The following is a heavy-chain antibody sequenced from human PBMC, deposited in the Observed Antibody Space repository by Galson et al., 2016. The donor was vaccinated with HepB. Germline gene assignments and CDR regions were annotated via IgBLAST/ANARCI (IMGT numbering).Heavy chain of an antibody. CDR3: ARGRDWNDSTRGGMDV. V-gene: IGHV1-69*02. D-gene: IGHD1-1*01. CDR1: GGTFSSYT. CDR2: IIPILGIA. Sequence: SVKVSCKASGGTFSSYTISWVRQAPGQGLEWMGRIIPILGIANYAQKFQGRVTITADNSTSTAYMGRSSLGAEDTAVYYCARGRDWNDSTRGGMDVWGKGTTVTVSS. J-gene: IGHJ6*04.